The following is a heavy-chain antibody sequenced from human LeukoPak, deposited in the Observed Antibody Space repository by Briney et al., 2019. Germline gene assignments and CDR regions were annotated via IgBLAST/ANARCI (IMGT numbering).Heavy chain of an antibody. CDR2: IIPIFGTT. CDR3: ARGHRYDTSGYSDFDY. J-gene: IGHJ4*02. CDR1: GGTFSSYT. V-gene: IGHV1-69*13. D-gene: IGHD3-22*01. Sequence: ASVTVSCKASGGTFSSYTITWVRQAPGQGLEWMGGIIPIFGTTNYAQKFQGRVTITADESTSTAYMELSSLRSEDTAVYYCARGHRYDTSGYSDFDYWGQGTLVTVSS.